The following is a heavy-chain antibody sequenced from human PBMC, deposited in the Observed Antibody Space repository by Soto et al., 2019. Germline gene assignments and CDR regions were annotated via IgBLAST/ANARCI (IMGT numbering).Heavy chain of an antibody. CDR1: CGSISNYY. CDR3: VRTGKFYYYDNSGLRFDP. CDR2: IYYSGST. J-gene: IGHJ5*02. V-gene: IGHV4-59*12. Sequence: SETLSLTWTVACGSISNYYCSWIRQHPEKRLEWIGYIYYSGSTFYDPSLRSRVTISIDKSKNQFSLKLKSVTAADTAVYFFVRTGKFYYYDNSGLRFDPWGQVTLVTVSS. D-gene: IGHD3-22*01.